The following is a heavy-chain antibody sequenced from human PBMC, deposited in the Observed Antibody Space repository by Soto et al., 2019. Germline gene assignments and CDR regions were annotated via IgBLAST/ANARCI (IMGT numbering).Heavy chain of an antibody. V-gene: IGHV4-59*12. CDR2: IYYSGST. Sequence: PSETLSLTCTVSGGSISSYYWSWIRQPPGKGLEWIGYIYYSGSTNYNPSLKSRVTISVDKSKNQFSLKLSSVTAADTAVYYCARLGLGGRHYYYGMDVWGQGTTVTVSS. CDR1: GGSISSYY. J-gene: IGHJ6*02. D-gene: IGHD3-16*01. CDR3: ARLGLGGRHYYYGMDV.